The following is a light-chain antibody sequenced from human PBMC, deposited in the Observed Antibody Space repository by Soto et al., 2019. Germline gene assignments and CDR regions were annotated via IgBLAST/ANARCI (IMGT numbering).Light chain of an antibody. CDR1: QSIGAW. V-gene: IGKV1-5*03. J-gene: IGKJ4*01. Sequence: DIQMTQSPPTLSASVGDSVTLTCRASQSIGAWLAWYRQKPGKAPELLIYSASTLETGVPSRFSGSGSGTEFTPTVSSLQPDDVATYYCHQYENYPLTFGEGT. CDR2: SAS. CDR3: HQYENYPLT.